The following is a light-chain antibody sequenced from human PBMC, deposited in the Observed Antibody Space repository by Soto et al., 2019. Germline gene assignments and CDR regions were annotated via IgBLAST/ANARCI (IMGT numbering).Light chain of an antibody. CDR2: DVT. J-gene: IGLJ1*01. CDR1: SSDVGGYNY. CDR3: SSYTTISTYV. Sequence: QSALTQPASVSGSPGQSIAISCTGTSSDVGGYNYVSWYQQHPDKAPKLILYDVTNRPSGVSNRFSGSKSGNTASLTISGLQAEDEADYYCSSYTTISTYVFGSGTKLTV. V-gene: IGLV2-14*01.